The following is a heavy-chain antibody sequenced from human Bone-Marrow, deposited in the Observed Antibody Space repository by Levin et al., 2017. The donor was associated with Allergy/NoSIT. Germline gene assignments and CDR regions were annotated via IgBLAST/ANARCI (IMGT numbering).Heavy chain of an antibody. CDR1: GYTFTSYG. V-gene: IGHV1-18*01. Sequence: GESLKISCKASGYTFTSYGISWVRQTPGQGLEWMGWISAYNGNTNYAQKLQGRVTMTTDTSTSTAYMELRSLRSDDTAVYYCARGGGITMIVVVIPSEGYYGMDVWGQGTTVTVSS. CDR3: ARGGGITMIVVVIPSEGYYGMDV. CDR2: ISAYNGNT. D-gene: IGHD3-22*01. J-gene: IGHJ6*02.